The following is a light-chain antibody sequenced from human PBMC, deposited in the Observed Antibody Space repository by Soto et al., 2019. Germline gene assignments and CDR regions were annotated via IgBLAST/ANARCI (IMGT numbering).Light chain of an antibody. CDR2: GAS. CDR3: QQYNNWPLSIT. V-gene: IGKV3-15*01. CDR1: QSVSSN. Sequence: EIVMTQSPATLSVSPGERATLSCRASQSVSSNLAWYQQKPCQAPRLLIYGASTRATGIPARFSGSGSGTEFTLTISSLQSEDFAVYYCQQYNNWPLSITFGQGTRLEIK. J-gene: IGKJ5*01.